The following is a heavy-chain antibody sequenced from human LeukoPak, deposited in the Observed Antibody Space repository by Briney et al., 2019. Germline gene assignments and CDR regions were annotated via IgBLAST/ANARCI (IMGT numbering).Heavy chain of an antibody. CDR1: GYSFTNYW. CDR3: ARHLSSSIWYNYNYYMDV. J-gene: IGHJ6*03. D-gene: IGHD6-13*01. Sequence: GESLKISCKGSGYSFTNYWIGWVRQMPGKGLEWMGIIHPGDSDTKYSPSFQGQVTISADKSISTAYLQWSSLKASDTAMYYCARHLSSSIWYNYNYYMDVWGKGTTVTVSS. V-gene: IGHV5-51*01. CDR2: IHPGDSDT.